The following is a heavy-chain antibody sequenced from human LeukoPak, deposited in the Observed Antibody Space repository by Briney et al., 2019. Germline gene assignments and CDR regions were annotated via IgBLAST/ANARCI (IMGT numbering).Heavy chain of an antibody. CDR1: GYSFNSYW. V-gene: IGHV5-51*01. CDR3: ARLIGYSYGMDYFDY. Sequence: GESLKISFKGSGYSFNSYWIGWVRQMPGKGLEWMGIIYPGDSDTRYSPSFQGQVTISADKSISTAYLQWSSLKASDTAMYYCARLIGYSYGMDYFDYWGQGTLVTVSS. CDR2: IYPGDSDT. J-gene: IGHJ4*02. D-gene: IGHD5-18*01.